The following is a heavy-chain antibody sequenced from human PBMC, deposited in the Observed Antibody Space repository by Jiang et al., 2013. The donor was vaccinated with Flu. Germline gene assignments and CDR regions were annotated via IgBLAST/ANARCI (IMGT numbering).Heavy chain of an antibody. CDR3: SRDSSRYCTGASCYYYYYYAMGV. V-gene: IGHV4-30-4*01. CDR1: GGSISSGDYY. CDR2: IYYSGNT. D-gene: IGHD2-8*02. Sequence: KPSQTLSLTCTVSGGSISSGDYYWSWIRQPPGKGLEWIGYIYYSGNTYYNPSLKSRVTISADTSKNQFSLKLSSMTAADAAVYYCSRDSSRYCTGASCYYYYYYAMGVWGLGTTVTVSS. J-gene: IGHJ6*01.